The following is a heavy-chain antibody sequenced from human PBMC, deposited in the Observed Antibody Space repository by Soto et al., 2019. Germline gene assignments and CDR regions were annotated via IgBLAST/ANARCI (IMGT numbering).Heavy chain of an antibody. CDR2: AHQTGNT. CDR1: GGSISRYY. V-gene: IGHV4-59*01. Sequence: SETLSLTCTVSGGSISRYYWSWIRQTPGKGLEWIGYAHQTGNTKYNPSLERRVTISVDASNNNISLNLRSLPAEDTAVYFCARGYRPINIIEDVVSAFDYWGQGTLVTVSS. CDR3: ARGYRPINIIEDVVSAFDY. J-gene: IGHJ4*02. D-gene: IGHD5-18*01.